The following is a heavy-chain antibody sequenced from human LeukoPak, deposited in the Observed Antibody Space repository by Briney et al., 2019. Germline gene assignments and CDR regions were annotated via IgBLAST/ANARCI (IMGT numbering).Heavy chain of an antibody. J-gene: IGHJ6*03. Sequence: SETLSLTCAVSGGSISSSNWWSWVRQPPGKGLEWIGEINHSGSTNYNPSLKSRVTISVDTSKNQFSLKLSSVTAADTAVYYCARHRGYSYGDYYYYYYMDVWGKGTTVTISS. CDR3: ARHRGYSYGDYYYYYYMDV. V-gene: IGHV4-4*02. CDR2: INHSGST. CDR1: GGSISSSNW. D-gene: IGHD5-18*01.